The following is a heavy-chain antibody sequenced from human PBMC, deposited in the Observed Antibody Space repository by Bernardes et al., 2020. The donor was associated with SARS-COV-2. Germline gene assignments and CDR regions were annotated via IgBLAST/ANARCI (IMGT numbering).Heavy chain of an antibody. CDR3: ARGILSEGAVNY. CDR1: GGSISSYY. CDR2: IYYTENT. Sequence: SETLSLTCTVSGGSISSYYWSWIRQPPGKGLEWIGYIYYTENTNYNPSLKSRVIISVDTSKSQFSLKLSSVTAADTAVYYCARGILSEGAVNYWGQGTLVTVSA. D-gene: IGHD2-15*01. J-gene: IGHJ4*02. V-gene: IGHV4-59*01.